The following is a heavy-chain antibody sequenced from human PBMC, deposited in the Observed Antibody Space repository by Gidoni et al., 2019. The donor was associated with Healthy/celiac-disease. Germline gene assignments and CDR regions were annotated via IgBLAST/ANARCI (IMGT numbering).Heavy chain of an antibody. CDR1: GGSISISSYF. CDR3: ASRHSSGWYGY. J-gene: IGHJ4*02. CDR2: IYYSGST. V-gene: IGHV4-39*01. D-gene: IGHD6-19*01. Sequence: QLQLQESGPGLVKPSATLSLTCTVSGGSISISSYFWGWIRQPPGKGLEWIGSIYYSGSTYYNPSLKSRVTISVDTSKNQFSLKLSSVTAADTAVYYCASRHSSGWYGYWGQGTLVTVSS.